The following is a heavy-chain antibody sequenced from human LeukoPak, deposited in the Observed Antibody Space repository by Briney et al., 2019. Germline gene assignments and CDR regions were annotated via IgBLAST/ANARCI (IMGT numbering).Heavy chain of an antibody. D-gene: IGHD3-3*01. J-gene: IGHJ5*02. Sequence: ASVKVSCKASGYTFTSYDINWVRQATGQGLEWMGWMNPNSGNTGYAQKFQGRVTMTRNTSISTAYMGLSSLRSEDTAVYYCARGQTYYDFWSGYYPTNNWFDPWGQGTLVTVSS. CDR2: MNPNSGNT. CDR1: GYTFTSYD. V-gene: IGHV1-8*01. CDR3: ARGQTYYDFWSGYYPTNNWFDP.